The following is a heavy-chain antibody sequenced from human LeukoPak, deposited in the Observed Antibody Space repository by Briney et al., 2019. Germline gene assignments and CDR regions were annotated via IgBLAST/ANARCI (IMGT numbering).Heavy chain of an antibody. CDR1: GGSISSGSYY. J-gene: IGHJ4*02. Sequence: PSETLSLTCTVSGGSISSGSYYWSWIRQPPGKGLEWIGEINHSGSTNYNPSLKSRVTISVDTSKNQFSLKLSSVTAADTAVYYCARSVIMSSSSDYWGQGTLVTVSS. CDR3: ARSVIMSSSSDY. D-gene: IGHD6-13*01. CDR2: INHSGST. V-gene: IGHV4-39*07.